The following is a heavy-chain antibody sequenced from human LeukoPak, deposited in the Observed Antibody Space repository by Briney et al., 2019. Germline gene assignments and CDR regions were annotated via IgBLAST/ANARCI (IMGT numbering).Heavy chain of an antibody. CDR1: GYLFASYW. Sequence: PGGSLQISCQGSGYLFASYWLSRVRPVPGKGLEWMGRIDPSDSYTNYSPSFQGHVTISADKSISTAYLQWSSLEASDTAMYYCATRGSSGWSDYWGQGTLVTVSS. J-gene: IGHJ4*02. CDR3: ATRGSSGWSDY. CDR2: IDPSDSYT. V-gene: IGHV5-10-1*01. D-gene: IGHD6-19*01.